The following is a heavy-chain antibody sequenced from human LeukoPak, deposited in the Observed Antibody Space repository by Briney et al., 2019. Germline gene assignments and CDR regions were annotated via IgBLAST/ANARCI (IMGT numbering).Heavy chain of an antibody. V-gene: IGHV3-23*01. CDR2: IDGGGGRT. CDR3: AKPARLGDYGA. Sequence: GGSLRLSCTASGFAFSSYAMSWVRQAPGVGLEWVSAIDGGGGRTWHADSVRGRFTISRDNSKNTLFMQMNSLRAEDTAVYYCAKPARLGDYGAWGQGTTVTVSS. CDR1: GFAFSSYA. J-gene: IGHJ6*02. D-gene: IGHD4-17*01.